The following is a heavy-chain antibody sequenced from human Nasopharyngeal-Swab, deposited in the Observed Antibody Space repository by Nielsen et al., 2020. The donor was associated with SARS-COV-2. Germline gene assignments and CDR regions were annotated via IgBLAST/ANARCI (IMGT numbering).Heavy chain of an antibody. D-gene: IGHD6-6*01. CDR3: ARGDRGQLEKNDY. V-gene: IGHV4-30-4*01. J-gene: IGHJ4*02. Sequence: WIGQPPGKGLEWIGYIYYSGSTYYNPSLKSRVTISVDTSKNQFSLKLSSVTAADTAVYYCARGDRGQLEKNDYWGQGTLVTVSS. CDR2: IYYSGST.